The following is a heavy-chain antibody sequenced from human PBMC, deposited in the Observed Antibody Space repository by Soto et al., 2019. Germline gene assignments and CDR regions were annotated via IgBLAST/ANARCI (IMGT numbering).Heavy chain of an antibody. CDR1: GFTFSSYS. CDR2: ISSSSSTI. CDR3: ARDGGSSSWYY. J-gene: IGHJ4*02. D-gene: IGHD6-13*01. Sequence: GGSLRLSCAASGFTFSSYSMNWVRQAPGKGLEWVSYISSSSSTIYYADSVKGRFTISRDNAKNSLYLQMNSLRAEDTAVYYCARDGGSSSWYYWGQGTLVTVSS. V-gene: IGHV3-48*01.